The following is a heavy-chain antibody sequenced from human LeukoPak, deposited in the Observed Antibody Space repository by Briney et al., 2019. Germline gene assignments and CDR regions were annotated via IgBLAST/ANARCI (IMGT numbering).Heavy chain of an antibody. J-gene: IGHJ4*02. CDR1: GFTSSSYG. CDR3: AFGSSGALGDY. CDR2: ISYDGSNK. D-gene: IGHD3-10*01. Sequence: GRSLRPSCAASGFTSSSYGTHWVRQAPGKGLEWVAVISYDGSNKYYADSVKGRFNISRDNSKNTLYLQMDSLRAEDTAVYYCAFGSSGALGDYWGQGTLVTVSS. V-gene: IGHV3-30*03.